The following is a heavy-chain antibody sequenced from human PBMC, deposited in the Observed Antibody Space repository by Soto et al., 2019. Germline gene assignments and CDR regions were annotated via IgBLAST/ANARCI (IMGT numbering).Heavy chain of an antibody. Sequence: GGSLRLSCAASGFTFSSYAMSWVRQAPGKGLEWVSAISGSGGSTYYADSVKGRFTISRDNSKNTLYLQMNSLRAEDTAVYYCARYCTNGVCYGVAGPFDYWGQGTLVTFSS. D-gene: IGHD2-8*01. V-gene: IGHV3-23*01. CDR1: GFTFSSYA. CDR3: ARYCTNGVCYGVAGPFDY. CDR2: ISGSGGST. J-gene: IGHJ4*02.